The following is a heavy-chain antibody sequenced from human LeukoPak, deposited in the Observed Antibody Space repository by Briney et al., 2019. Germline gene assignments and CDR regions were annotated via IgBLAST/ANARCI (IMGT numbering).Heavy chain of an antibody. D-gene: IGHD4-17*01. J-gene: IGHJ4*02. Sequence: PSETLSLTCAVYGGSFSGYYWSWIRQPPGKGLEWIGEINHSGSTNYNPPLKSRVTISVDTSKNQFSLKLSSVTAADTAVYYCASRIHDYGDPFDYWGQGTLVTVSS. CDR2: INHSGST. CDR3: ASRIHDYGDPFDY. CDR1: GGSFSGYY. V-gene: IGHV4-34*01.